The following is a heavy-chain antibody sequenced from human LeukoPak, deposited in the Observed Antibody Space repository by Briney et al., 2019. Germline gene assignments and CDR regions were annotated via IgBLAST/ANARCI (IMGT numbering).Heavy chain of an antibody. V-gene: IGHV4-39*01. D-gene: IGHD1-1*01. J-gene: IGHJ4*02. CDR2: IYYSGST. CDR3: ARHHHNHCYDY. CDR1: GGSISISSYY. Sequence: SETLSLTCTVSGGSISISSYYWGWVRQPPGKGLEWIGSIYYSGSTYYNSSLKSRVTISVDTSKNQFSLKLSSVTAADTAVHYCARHHHNHCYDYWGKGTLVPVSS.